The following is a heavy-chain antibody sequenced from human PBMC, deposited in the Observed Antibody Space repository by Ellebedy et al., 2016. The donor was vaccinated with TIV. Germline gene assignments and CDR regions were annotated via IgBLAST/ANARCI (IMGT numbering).Heavy chain of an antibody. CDR3: AKDRVRDRLYYYYGMDV. D-gene: IGHD3-10*01. J-gene: IGHJ6*02. CDR1: GFTFSSYA. Sequence: LSLTXXASGFTFSSYAMSWVRQAPGKGLECVSAISGSGGSTYYADSVKGRFTISRDNSKNTLYLQMNSLRAEDTAVYYCAKDRVRDRLYYYYGMDVWGQGTTVTVSS. CDR2: ISGSGGST. V-gene: IGHV3-23*01.